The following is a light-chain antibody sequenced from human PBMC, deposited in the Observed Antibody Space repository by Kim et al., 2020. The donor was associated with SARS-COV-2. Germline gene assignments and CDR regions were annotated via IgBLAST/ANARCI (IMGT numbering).Light chain of an antibody. CDR2: RNN. CDR1: SSNIGTNS. J-gene: IGLJ2*01. Sequence: GQRVTISCSGSSSNIGTNSVNWYQQLPGSDPKFLIYRNNQRPSGVPDRFSGSKSGTSASLAISGLRSEDEADYYCAAWDGSLSGVVFGGGTQLTVL. CDR3: AAWDGSLSGVV. V-gene: IGLV1-47*01.